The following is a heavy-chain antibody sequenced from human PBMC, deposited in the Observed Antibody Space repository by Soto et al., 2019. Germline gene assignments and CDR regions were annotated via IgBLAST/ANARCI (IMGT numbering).Heavy chain of an antibody. CDR2: IYYSGST. Sequence: PSETLSLTCTASGGSISSSSYYWGWIRQPPGKGLEWIGSIYYSGSTYYNPSLKSRVTISVDTSKNQFSLKLSSVTAADTAVYYCATAGGIAAPYYFDYWGQGTLVTVSS. CDR1: GGSISSSSYY. D-gene: IGHD6-13*01. CDR3: ATAGGIAAPYYFDY. J-gene: IGHJ4*02. V-gene: IGHV4-39*01.